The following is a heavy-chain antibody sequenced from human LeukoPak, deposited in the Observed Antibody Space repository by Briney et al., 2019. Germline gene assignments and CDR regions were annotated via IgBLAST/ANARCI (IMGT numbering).Heavy chain of an antibody. D-gene: IGHD3-22*01. CDR1: GFTFISFA. CDR2: ISRTGVAT. J-gene: IGHJ4*02. CDR3: AKDLATMIVVVTSEGVDY. V-gene: IGHV3-23*01. Sequence: TGGSLRLSCAASGFTFISFAMSWVRQAPGKGLEWVSTISRTGVATYYANSVKGRFTISRDNSKNTLYLQMNSLRAEDTAVYYCAKDLATMIVVVTSEGVDYWGQGTLVTVSS.